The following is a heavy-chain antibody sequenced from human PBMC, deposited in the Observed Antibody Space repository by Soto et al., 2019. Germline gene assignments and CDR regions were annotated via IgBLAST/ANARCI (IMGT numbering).Heavy chain of an antibody. V-gene: IGHV6-1*01. J-gene: IGHJ6*02. CDR1: GDSVSSNSAA. D-gene: IGHD6-19*01. CDR3: ARDGPPGSGWNYYYYGMDV. Sequence: SQTLSLTCAISGDSVSSNSAAWNWIRQSPSRGLEWLGRTYYRSKWYNDYAVSVKSRITINPDTSKNQFSLQLNSVTPEDTAVYYCARDGPPGSGWNYYYYGMDVWGQGTTVTVSS. CDR2: TYYRSKWYN.